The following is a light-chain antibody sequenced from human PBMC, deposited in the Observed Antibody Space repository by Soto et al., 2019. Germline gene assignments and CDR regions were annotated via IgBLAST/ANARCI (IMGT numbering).Light chain of an antibody. CDR3: QQFDDLTFT. V-gene: IGKV1-33*01. Sequence: DVKLTQSPSSLSASVGDRVTITCQASQDINNYLNWYQQKPGKAPELLIYDASDLEVGVPSRFSVSGSGTVFTLSISSLQPEDIATYYCQQFDDLTFTFGQGTRLEIK. J-gene: IGKJ5*01. CDR2: DAS. CDR1: QDINNY.